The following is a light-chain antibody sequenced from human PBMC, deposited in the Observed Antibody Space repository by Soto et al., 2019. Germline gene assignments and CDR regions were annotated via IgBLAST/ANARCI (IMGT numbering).Light chain of an antibody. V-gene: IGKV1-12*01. CDR3: QQSNSFPLT. J-gene: IGKJ4*01. CDR2: AAS. CDR1: QGVSNW. Sequence: DIQMTQSPSSVSASVGDRVTITCRVSQGVSNWLAWYQQRPGKAPKLLIYAASGLQSGVPSRFSGSGSGTDFTLTISSLEPEDVATYYCQQSNSFPLTIGGGTKVEIK.